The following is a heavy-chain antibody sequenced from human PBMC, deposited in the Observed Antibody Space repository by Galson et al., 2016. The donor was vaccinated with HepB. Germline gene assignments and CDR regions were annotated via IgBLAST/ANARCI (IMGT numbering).Heavy chain of an antibody. CDR3: ATMGSSPGGFDS. V-gene: IGHV4-39*01. J-gene: IGHJ4*02. D-gene: IGHD6-13*01. CDR2: IYYSGTT. CDR1: GGSISSFFYY. Sequence: ETLSLTCSVSGGSISSFFYYWGWIRQPPGKGLDWIGSIYYSGTTYYHPSPKRRVTMSVDTSKNQFSLKLNSVTAADTAVYYCATMGSSPGGFDSWGQGTLVTVSS.